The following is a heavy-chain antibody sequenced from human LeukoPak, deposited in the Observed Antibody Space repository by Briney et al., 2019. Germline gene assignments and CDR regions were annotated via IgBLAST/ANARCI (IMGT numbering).Heavy chain of an antibody. J-gene: IGHJ4*01. CDR1: GFSVSSKY. V-gene: IGHV3-53*01. CDR2: PYPGGST. CDR3: ARDLMGPLDN. Sequence: PGGSLRLSCAVSGFSVSSKYMSWVRQAPGKGPERVSVPYPGGSTYYADSVKGRFTISRDSSKNTLYLQMNSLRDEDTAVYYCARDLMGPLDNWGQGTLVTVSS. D-gene: IGHD3-10*01.